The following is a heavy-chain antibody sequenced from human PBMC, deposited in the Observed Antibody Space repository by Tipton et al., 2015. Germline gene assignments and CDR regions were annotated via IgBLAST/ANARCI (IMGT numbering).Heavy chain of an antibody. CDR3: ARDLEHGMDV. Sequence: TLSLTCSVSSDSISKYYWSWIRQPPGKGLEWIGYISYTDGAHYNPALKSRVTISVDTSKNQFSLTLNSVAAADTAVYYCARDLEHGMDVWGHGTTVTVSS. CDR2: ISYTDGA. D-gene: IGHD5-24*01. CDR1: SDSISKYY. J-gene: IGHJ6*02. V-gene: IGHV4-59*01.